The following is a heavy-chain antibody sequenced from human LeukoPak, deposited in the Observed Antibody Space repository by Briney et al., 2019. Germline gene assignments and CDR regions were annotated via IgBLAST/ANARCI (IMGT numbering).Heavy chain of an antibody. J-gene: IGHJ4*02. CDR2: ISPSSTTI. Sequence: GGSLRLSCAASGFTFVSHGMIWVRQAPGKGLEWLSYISPSSTTINSADSVKDRFTTSRDKAKSSLFLQMNSLRAEDTAVYYCARVRGPTVTTMYFDYWGQGALVTVPS. CDR1: GFTFVSHG. D-gene: IGHD4-17*01. V-gene: IGHV3-48*01. CDR3: ARVRGPTVTTMYFDY.